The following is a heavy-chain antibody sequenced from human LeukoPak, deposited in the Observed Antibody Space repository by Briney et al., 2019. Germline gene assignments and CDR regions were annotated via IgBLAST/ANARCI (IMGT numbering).Heavy chain of an antibody. CDR1: GLTVRSNY. Sequence: GGSLRLFCGRCGLTVRSNYVSWVRQAPGGGVAWDSFIYSGGSTYYADSVKGRFNIPRDSSKNTLYLQMNSLRAEDTAVYYCARARGSGWPFDYWGQGTLVTVSS. CDR2: IYSGGST. D-gene: IGHD6-19*01. J-gene: IGHJ4*02. CDR3: ARARGSGWPFDY. V-gene: IGHV3-66*01.